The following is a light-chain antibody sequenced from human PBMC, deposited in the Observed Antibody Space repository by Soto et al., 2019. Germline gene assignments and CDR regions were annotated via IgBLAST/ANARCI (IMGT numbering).Light chain of an antibody. CDR3: QQYNSYST. CDR2: DAS. CDR1: QSISSW. J-gene: IGKJ1*01. V-gene: IGKV1-5*01. Sequence: GDRVTITCRASQSISSWLAWYQQKPGKAPKLLIYDASSLESGVQSRFSVSGSGTEFTLTISSLQPEEFATYDCQQYNSYSTFGQGTKVDIK.